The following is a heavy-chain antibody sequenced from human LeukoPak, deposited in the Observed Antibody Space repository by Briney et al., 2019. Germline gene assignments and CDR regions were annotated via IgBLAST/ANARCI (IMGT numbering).Heavy chain of an antibody. CDR3: ARIPLGYSGAYYFDY. V-gene: IGHV4-4*09. CDR1: RGSISGSVRSYY. D-gene: IGHD5-12*01. CDR2: ISSSGSV. J-gene: IGHJ4*02. Sequence: SETLSLTCTVSRGSISGSVRSYYWSWLRQPPGKGLEWIGYISSSGSVNDNPSLRSRVTISVDTSKNQFFLNLSSVSAADTAVYYCARIPLGYSGAYYFDYWGQGTLVTVSP.